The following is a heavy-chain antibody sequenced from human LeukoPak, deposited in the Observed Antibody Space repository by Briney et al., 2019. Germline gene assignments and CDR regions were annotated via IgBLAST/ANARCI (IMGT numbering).Heavy chain of an antibody. J-gene: IGHJ4*02. V-gene: IGHV3-23*01. Sequence: GGSLRLFCAGSGFTFSSYAMSWVRQAPGKGLEWVSTITGGARTTYYADSVKGRFTISRDNSKNTVFLQMNSLRAEDTAVYYCAKDTPLTAYGSGWSTNAFDYWGQGTLVTVSS. CDR2: ITGGARTT. D-gene: IGHD6-19*01. CDR1: GFTFSSYA. CDR3: AKDTPLTAYGSGWSTNAFDY.